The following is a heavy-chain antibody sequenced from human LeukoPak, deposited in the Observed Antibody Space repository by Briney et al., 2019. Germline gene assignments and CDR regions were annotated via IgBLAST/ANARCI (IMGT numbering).Heavy chain of an antibody. CDR3: ARDRSGYGDFGDY. CDR2: IWYDGSNK. Sequence: PGRSLRLSCAASGFTFSSYGMHWVRQAPGKGLEWVAVIWYDGSNKYYADSVKGRFTISRDNSKNTLYLQMNSLRAEDTAVYYCARDRSGYGDFGDYWGQGTLVTVSS. D-gene: IGHD4-17*01. J-gene: IGHJ4*02. V-gene: IGHV3-33*01. CDR1: GFTFSSYG.